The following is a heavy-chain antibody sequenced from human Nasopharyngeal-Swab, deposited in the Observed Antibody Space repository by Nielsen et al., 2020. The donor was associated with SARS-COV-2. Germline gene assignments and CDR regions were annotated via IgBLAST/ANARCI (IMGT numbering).Heavy chain of an antibody. J-gene: IGHJ4*02. D-gene: IGHD1-26*01. V-gene: IGHV4-34*01. CDR2: INRNWST. Sequence: SETLSLTCAVYGGSFSGYQWIWIRQPPGKGLDWIGEINRNWSTSYNPSLKSRVTKSVDTSKNQFSLKLSSVTAADTAVYYCARDNQWDMSFDYWGQGTLVTVSS. CDR3: ARDNQWDMSFDY. CDR1: GGSFSGYQ.